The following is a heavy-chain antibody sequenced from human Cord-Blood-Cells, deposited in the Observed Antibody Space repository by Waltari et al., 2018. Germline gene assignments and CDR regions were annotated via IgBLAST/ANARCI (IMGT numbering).Heavy chain of an antibody. CDR2: IYYSGST. CDR1: GGSISSSSYY. V-gene: IGHV4-39*01. D-gene: IGHD3-3*01. Sequence: QRQLQESGPGLVKPSETLSLTCTVSGGSISSSSYYWGWIRQPPGKGLEWIGSIYYSGSTYYNPSLKSRVTISVDTSKNQFSLKLSSVTAADTAVYYCARFLEWLYYFDYWGQGTLVTVSS. J-gene: IGHJ4*02. CDR3: ARFLEWLYYFDY.